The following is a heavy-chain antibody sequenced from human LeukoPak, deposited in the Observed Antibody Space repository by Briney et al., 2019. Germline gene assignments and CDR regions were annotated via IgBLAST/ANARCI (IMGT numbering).Heavy chain of an antibody. D-gene: IGHD3-10*01. J-gene: IGHJ4*02. CDR1: GGTFISYA. V-gene: IGHV1-69*13. CDR2: IIPIFGTA. Sequence: ASVKVSCKASGGTFISYAISWLRQAAAQGLEWMGGIIPIFGTANYAQKFQGRVTITADESTSTAYMELSSLRSEVTAVYNCTRGSPFDYWGQGTLVTVSS. CDR3: TRGSPFDY.